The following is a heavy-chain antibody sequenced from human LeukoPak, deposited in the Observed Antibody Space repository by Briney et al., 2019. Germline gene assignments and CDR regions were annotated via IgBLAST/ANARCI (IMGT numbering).Heavy chain of an antibody. CDR2: ISGSGAST. Sequence: GGSRRLSCAASGFTFSSFAMSWVCQAPGKRLEWVSTISGSGASTYYADSVKGRFTISRDNSKNTLSLQMNSLRAEDTALYYCAKEWLRFDYWGQGTLVTVS. CDR1: GFTFSSFA. V-gene: IGHV3-23*01. D-gene: IGHD5-12*01. J-gene: IGHJ4*02. CDR3: AKEWLRFDY.